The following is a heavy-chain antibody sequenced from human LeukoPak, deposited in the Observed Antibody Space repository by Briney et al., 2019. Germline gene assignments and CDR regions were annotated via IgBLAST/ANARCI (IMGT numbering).Heavy chain of an antibody. CDR2: INSDGSTT. CDR1: GFTFSDYW. CDR3: ARGDTRPKKFPH. J-gene: IGHJ1*01. Sequence: GGSLRLSCAASGFTFSDYWMHWVRQAPDEGLVWVSRINSDGSTTNYADSVKGRFTISRDNAKSTLYLHMDSLRAEDTAIYYCARGDTRPKKFPHWGQGTLVTVSS. D-gene: IGHD5-18*01. V-gene: IGHV3-74*01.